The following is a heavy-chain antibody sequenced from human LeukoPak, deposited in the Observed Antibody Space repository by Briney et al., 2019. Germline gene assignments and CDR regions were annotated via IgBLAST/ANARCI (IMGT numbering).Heavy chain of an antibody. J-gene: IGHJ4*02. CDR3: ARDRGYSGYDSPIGY. D-gene: IGHD5-12*01. V-gene: IGHV3-21*01. Sequence: GGSLRLSCAAPGFTFSSYSMNWVRQAPGKGLEWVSSISSSSSYIYYADSVKGRFTISRDNAKNSLYLQMNSLRAEDTAVYYCARDRGYSGYDSPIGYWGQGTLVTVSS. CDR2: ISSSSSYI. CDR1: GFTFSSYS.